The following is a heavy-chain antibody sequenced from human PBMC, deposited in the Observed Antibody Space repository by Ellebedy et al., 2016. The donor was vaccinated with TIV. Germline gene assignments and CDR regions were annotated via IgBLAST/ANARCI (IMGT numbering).Heavy chain of an antibody. D-gene: IGHD6-13*01. CDR2: FDSVASSI. J-gene: IGHJ2*01. Sequence: GESLKISCEGSGYSFTNNWISWVRQMPGKGLEWMGKFDSVASSIEYSPSFQGHVTISGAKSISTSYLQGSSLEASDTAMYYCARHGKGVAGYWFFDVWGRGTLVTVSS. V-gene: IGHV5-10-1*01. CDR1: GYSFTNNW. CDR3: ARHGKGVAGYWFFDV.